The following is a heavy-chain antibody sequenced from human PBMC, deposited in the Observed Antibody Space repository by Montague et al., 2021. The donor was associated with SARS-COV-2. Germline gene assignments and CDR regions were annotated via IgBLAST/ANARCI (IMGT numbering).Heavy chain of an antibody. V-gene: IGHV3-7*01. J-gene: IGHJ4*02. CDR1: GFTFSSYW. CDR2: IKQDGSEK. CDR3: ASRYCSGPRCYSGTYYYFDY. D-gene: IGHD2-2*02. Sequence: SLRLSCAASGFTFSSYWMTWVRQAPGKELEWVANIKQDGSEKYYVDSVKGRFTISRDNAKNSLYLQMNSLRAEDTAVYYCASRYCSGPRCYSGTYYYFDYWGQGALVTVSS.